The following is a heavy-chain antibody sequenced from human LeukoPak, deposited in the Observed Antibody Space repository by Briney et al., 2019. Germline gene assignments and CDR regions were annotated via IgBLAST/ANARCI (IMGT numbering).Heavy chain of an antibody. J-gene: IGHJ4*02. CDR2: IKQDGSEK. Sequence: GGSLRLSCAASGFTFSSYSMNWVRQAPGKGLEWVANIKQDGSEKYYVDSVKGRFTISRVNAKNSLYLQMNSLRAEDTAVYYCARDSPRYYYDSSGIDYWGQGTLVTVSS. CDR1: GFTFSSYS. D-gene: IGHD3-22*01. V-gene: IGHV3-7*03. CDR3: ARDSPRYYYDSSGIDY.